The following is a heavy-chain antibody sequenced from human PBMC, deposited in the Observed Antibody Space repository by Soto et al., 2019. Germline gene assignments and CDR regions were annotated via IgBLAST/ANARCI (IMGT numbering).Heavy chain of an antibody. CDR1: GFTVSSYH. J-gene: IGHJ4*02. D-gene: IGHD6-13*01. Sequence: PGGSLRPSCAASGFTVSSYHMSWVRQAPGKGLEWVSIIYSAGSADFADSVKGRFTISRDNSKNTLYLQMSSLRAEDTAVYYCTRVYSSSYHYFDYWGQGTLVTVSS. V-gene: IGHV3-66*01. CDR2: IYSAGSA. CDR3: TRVYSSSYHYFDY.